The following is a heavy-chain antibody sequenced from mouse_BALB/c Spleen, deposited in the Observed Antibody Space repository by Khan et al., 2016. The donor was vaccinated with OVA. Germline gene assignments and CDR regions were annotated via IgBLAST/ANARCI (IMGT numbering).Heavy chain of an antibody. J-gene: IGHJ2*01. D-gene: IGHD3-2*02. CDR2: ISYSGST. Sequence: EVQLQESGPGLVKPSQSLSLTCTVTGYSITSGYVCNWIRQSPGNKLEWMGYISYSGSTNYNPSLKSRISITRDTSTNQFFLQLNSVTTEDTARDYCARKARIEYWGQGTTLTVSS. CDR3: ARKARIEY. V-gene: IGHV3-2*02. CDR1: GYSITSGYV.